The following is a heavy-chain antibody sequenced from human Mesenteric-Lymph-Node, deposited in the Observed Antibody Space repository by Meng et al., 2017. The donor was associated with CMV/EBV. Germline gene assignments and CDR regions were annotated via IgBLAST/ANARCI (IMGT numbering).Heavy chain of an antibody. Sequence: SGYTFTSYGVDWVRQAPGQGLEWMGWINPYNGNTKYAQKLQGRVTMTTDTSTSTAYMELRSLKSDDTAIYYCAIRSASYFDTSGYYYWGQGTLVTVSS. V-gene: IGHV1-18*04. CDR1: GYTFTSYG. D-gene: IGHD3-22*01. J-gene: IGHJ4*02. CDR2: INPYNGNT. CDR3: AIRSASYFDTSGYYY.